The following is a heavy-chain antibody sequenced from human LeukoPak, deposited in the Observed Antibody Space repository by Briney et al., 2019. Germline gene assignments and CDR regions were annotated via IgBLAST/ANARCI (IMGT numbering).Heavy chain of an antibody. Sequence: PGGSLRLSCAASGFTFSSYAMHWVRQAPGKGLEWVAVISYDGSNKYYADSVKGRFTISRDNSKNTLYLQMNSLRAEDTAVYYCARGRSLVWIVPELVPAAAYLGGYLDYWGQGTLVTVSS. J-gene: IGHJ4*02. CDR2: ISYDGSNK. V-gene: IGHV3-30-3*01. CDR1: GFTFSSYA. CDR3: ARGRSLVWIVPELVPAAAYLGGYLDY. D-gene: IGHD2-2*01.